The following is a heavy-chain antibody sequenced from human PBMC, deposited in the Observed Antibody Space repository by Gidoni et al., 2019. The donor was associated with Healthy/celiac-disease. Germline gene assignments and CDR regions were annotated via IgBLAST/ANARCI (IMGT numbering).Heavy chain of an antibody. V-gene: IGHV4-59*01. CDR2: IYYSGST. Sequence: QVQLQESGPGLVTPSETLSLTCTVPGGSISSYYWSWIRQPPGKGLEWIGYIYYSGSTNYNPSLKGRVTIAVDTSKNQFSLKLSSVTAADTAVYYCARGGATVTTWDLFDYWGQGTLVTVSS. CDR1: GGSISSYY. J-gene: IGHJ4*02. D-gene: IGHD4-17*01. CDR3: ARGGATVTTWDLFDY.